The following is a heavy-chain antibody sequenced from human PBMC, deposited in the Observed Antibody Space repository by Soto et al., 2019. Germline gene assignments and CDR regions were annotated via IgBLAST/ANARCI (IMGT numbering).Heavy chain of an antibody. CDR1: GYTFTGYD. CDR2: INPNSGGT. D-gene: IGHD3-9*01. V-gene: IGHV1-2*02. Sequence: ASVKVSCKASGYTFTGYDMHWVRQAPGQGLEWMGWINPNSGGTNYAQKFQGRVTMTRDTSISTAYMELRRLRSDDTAVYYCARAREGLRYFDWPTNWFDPWGQGTLVTVAS. CDR3: ARAREGLRYFDWPTNWFDP. J-gene: IGHJ5*02.